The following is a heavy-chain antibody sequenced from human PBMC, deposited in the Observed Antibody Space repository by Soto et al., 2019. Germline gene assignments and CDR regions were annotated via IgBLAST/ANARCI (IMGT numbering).Heavy chain of an antibody. CDR1: GGTFSSYA. Sequence: ASVKVSCKASGGTFSSYAISWVRQAPGQGLEWMGGIIPIFGTANYAQKFQGRVTITADESTSTAYMELSSLRSEDTAVYYCARGEGGNDYYDSSGPLPFYYYGMDVWGQGTTVTVSS. CDR2: IIPIFGTA. D-gene: IGHD3-22*01. V-gene: IGHV1-69*13. J-gene: IGHJ6*02. CDR3: ARGEGGNDYYDSSGPLPFYYYGMDV.